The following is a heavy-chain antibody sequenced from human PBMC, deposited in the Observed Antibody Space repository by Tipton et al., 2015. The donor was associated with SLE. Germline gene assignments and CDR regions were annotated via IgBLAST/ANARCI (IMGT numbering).Heavy chain of an antibody. CDR1: GGSISSYY. V-gene: IGHV4-59*01. Sequence: TLSLTCTVSGGSISSYYWSWIRQPPGKGLEWIGYIYYSGSTNYNPSLKSRVTISVDTSKNQFSLKLSSVTAADTSVYYCAREPNSSPGYWGQGALVTVSS. J-gene: IGHJ4*02. CDR2: IYYSGST. CDR3: AREPNSSPGY. D-gene: IGHD6-13*01.